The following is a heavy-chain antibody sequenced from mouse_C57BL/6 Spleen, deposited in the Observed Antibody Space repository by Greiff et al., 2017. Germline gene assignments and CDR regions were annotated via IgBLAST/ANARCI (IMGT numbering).Heavy chain of an antibody. CDR2: IHPNSGST. J-gene: IGHJ4*01. D-gene: IGHD3-2*02. V-gene: IGHV1-64*01. CDR3: ARENSSGYFYAMDY. CDR1: GYTFTSYW. Sequence: QVQLQQPGAELVKPGASVKLSCKASGYTFTSYWMHWVKQRPGQGLEWIGMIHPNSGSTNYNEKFKSKATLTVDKSSSTAYMQLSSLTSEDSAVYYCARENSSGYFYAMDYWGQGTSATVSS.